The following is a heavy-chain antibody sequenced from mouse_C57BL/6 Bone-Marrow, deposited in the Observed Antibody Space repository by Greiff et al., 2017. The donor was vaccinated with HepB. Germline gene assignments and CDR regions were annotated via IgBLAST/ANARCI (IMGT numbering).Heavy chain of an antibody. CDR1: GYTFTDYY. CDR2: INPYNGGT. V-gene: IGHV1-19*01. CDR3: ARVYYYGSSFFFDY. Sequence: VQLKQSGPVLVKPGASVKMSCKASGYTFTDYYMNWVKQSHGKSLEWIGVINPYNGGTSYNQKFKGKATLTVDKSSSTAYMELNSLTSEDSAVYYCARVYYYGSSFFFDYWGQGTTLTVSS. J-gene: IGHJ2*01. D-gene: IGHD1-1*01.